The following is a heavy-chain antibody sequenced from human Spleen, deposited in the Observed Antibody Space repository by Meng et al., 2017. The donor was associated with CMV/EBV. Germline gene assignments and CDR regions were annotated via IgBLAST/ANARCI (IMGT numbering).Heavy chain of an antibody. Sequence: GESLKISCAASGFPFSSYAMNWVRQAPGKGLEWVSYISSSGSTIYYADSVKGRFTISRDNAKNSLYLQMNSLRAEDTAVYYCAKSNWFDPWGQGTLVTVSS. CDR3: AKSNWFDP. CDR2: ISSSGSTI. V-gene: IGHV3-48*04. J-gene: IGHJ5*02. CDR1: GFPFSSYA.